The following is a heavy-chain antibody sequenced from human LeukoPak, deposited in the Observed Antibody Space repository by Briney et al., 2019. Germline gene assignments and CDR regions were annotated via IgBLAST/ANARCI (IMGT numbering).Heavy chain of an antibody. V-gene: IGHV3-23*01. Sequence: GGSLRLSCAASGFTFSRYAMGWVRQAPGKGLEWVSVLSGSGGSANYADSVKGRFTISRDNSKNTLYLQMNSLRAEDTAVYYCAKDSTGYSGSWWDYWGQGTLVSVSS. CDR3: AKDSTGYSGSWWDY. CDR1: GFTFSRYA. CDR2: LSGSGGSA. D-gene: IGHD6-13*01. J-gene: IGHJ4*02.